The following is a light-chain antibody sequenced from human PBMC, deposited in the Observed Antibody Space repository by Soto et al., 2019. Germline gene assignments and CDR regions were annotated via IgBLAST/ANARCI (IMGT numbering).Light chain of an antibody. CDR3: CSYAGSSTYV. J-gene: IGLJ1*01. CDR1: SSDVGGYNY. CDR2: EVS. V-gene: IGLV2-23*02. Sequence: QSALTQPASVSGSPGQSITLSCTGTSSDVGGYNYVSWYQQHPGKAPKLMIYEVSNRPSGISNRFSGSKSGNTASLTISGLQAEDEADYYCCSYAGSSTYVFGTGTKVTVL.